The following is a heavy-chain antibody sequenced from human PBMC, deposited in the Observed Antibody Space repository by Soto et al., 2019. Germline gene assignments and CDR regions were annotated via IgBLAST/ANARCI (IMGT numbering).Heavy chain of an antibody. J-gene: IGHJ4*02. D-gene: IGHD3-22*01. CDR2: IDWDDDK. CDR3: ARVPGYYDSSGFIGFDS. V-gene: IGHV2-70*01. Sequence: SGPSLVNPTQTLTLTCTFSGFSLTTVGMCVAWIRQPPGKALEWLALIDWDDDKNYSTSLKTRLTISKDTSKNQVVLTMTNMDPVDTATYYCARVPGYYDSSGFIGFDSWGQGTLVTVSS. CDR1: GFSLTTVGMC.